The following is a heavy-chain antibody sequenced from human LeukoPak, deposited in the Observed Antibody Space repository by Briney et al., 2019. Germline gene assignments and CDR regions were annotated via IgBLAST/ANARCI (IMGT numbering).Heavy chain of an antibody. CDR2: IRYDGSNK. CDR1: GFTFSSYG. CDR3: AKSPGTYYYDSSGYF. Sequence: SGGSLRLSCAASGFTFSSYGMHWVRQAPGKGLEWVAFIRYDGSNKYYADSVKGRFTISRDNSKHTLYLQMNSLRAEDTAVYYCAKSPGTYYYDSSGYFWGQGTLVTVSS. J-gene: IGHJ4*02. V-gene: IGHV3-30*02. D-gene: IGHD3-22*01.